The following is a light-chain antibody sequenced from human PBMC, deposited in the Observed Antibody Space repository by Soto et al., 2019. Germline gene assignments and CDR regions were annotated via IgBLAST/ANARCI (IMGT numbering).Light chain of an antibody. CDR2: SDN. J-gene: IGLJ3*02. Sequence: QSVLTQPPSVSGTPGQRVAISCSGSKSTVGSNAVNWYQQLPGTAPKVVIYSDNQRPSAVPDRFSGSKSGTSASLAISGLQSEDEADYYCAAWDDNLNGWVFGGGTKLTVL. V-gene: IGLV1-44*01. CDR3: AAWDDNLNGWV. CDR1: KSTVGSNA.